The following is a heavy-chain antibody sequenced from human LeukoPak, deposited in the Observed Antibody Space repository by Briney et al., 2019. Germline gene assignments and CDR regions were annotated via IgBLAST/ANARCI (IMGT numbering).Heavy chain of an antibody. V-gene: IGHV3-23*01. D-gene: IGHD6-6*01. CDR2: INPGSGT. CDR3: ARGSRKTGFDY. Sequence: GGSLRLSCAASGFSFSTYVMNWVRPAPGKGLEWVSTINPGSGTYYADSVKGRFSISRDNSKSTLSLQMNSLRAEDTAVYYCARGSRKTGFDYWGQGSLVIVSS. J-gene: IGHJ4*02. CDR1: GFSFSTYV.